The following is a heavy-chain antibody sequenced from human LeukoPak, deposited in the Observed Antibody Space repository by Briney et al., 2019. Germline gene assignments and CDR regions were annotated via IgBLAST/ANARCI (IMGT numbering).Heavy chain of an antibody. V-gene: IGHV1-2*02. D-gene: IGHD6-13*01. Sequence: ASVKVSCKASGYTFTGYYMHWVRQAPGQGLEWMGWINPNSGGTNYAQKFQGRVTMTRDTSISTAYMELRRLRSDDTAVYYCASGNEQHQRGYAEYFQHWGQGTLVTVSS. CDR2: INPNSGGT. J-gene: IGHJ1*01. CDR3: ASGNEQHQRGYAEYFQH. CDR1: GYTFTGYY.